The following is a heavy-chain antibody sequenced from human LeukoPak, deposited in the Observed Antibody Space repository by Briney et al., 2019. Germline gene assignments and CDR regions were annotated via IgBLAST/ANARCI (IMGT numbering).Heavy chain of an antibody. V-gene: IGHV1-18*01. J-gene: IGHJ6*03. Sequence: ASVKVSCKASGYTFTNYGLSWVRQAPGQGLEWMGWISAHMGDANYAQQFQGRVTMTIDISTSTAYMELRSLRSDDTAVYYCAREEQFYYMDVWGKGTSVTVSS. CDR3: AREEQFYYMDV. CDR2: ISAHMGDA. D-gene: IGHD1/OR15-1a*01. CDR1: GYTFTNYG.